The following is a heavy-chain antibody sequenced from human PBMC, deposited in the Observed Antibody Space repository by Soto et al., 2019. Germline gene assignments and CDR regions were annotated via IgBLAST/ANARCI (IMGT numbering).Heavy chain of an antibody. J-gene: IGHJ5*02. CDR3: ARVLPSSNYYIPFYP. Sequence: QVQLQESGPGLVKPSQTLSLTCTVSGASISSGSNSWSWIRQHPGKGLEWIGDIFYSGSAYYHPALESRVTMSLDTSKNQFSLKLSSLTAADTAVYYCARVLPSSNYYIPFYPWGQGMLVTVSS. CDR2: IFYSGSA. V-gene: IGHV4-31*03. D-gene: IGHD5-12*01. CDR1: GASISSGSNS.